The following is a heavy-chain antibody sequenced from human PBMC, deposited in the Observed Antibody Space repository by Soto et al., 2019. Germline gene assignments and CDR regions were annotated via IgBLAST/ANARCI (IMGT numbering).Heavy chain of an antibody. CDR3: VKGFTMVRGGMDV. CDR1: GFTFSSYS. J-gene: IGHJ6*02. D-gene: IGHD3-10*01. CDR2: ISSSSSYI. Sequence: GGSLRLSCAASGFTFSSYSMNWVRQAPGKGLEWVSSISSSSSYIYYADSVKGRFTISRDNSKNTLYLQMSSLRAEDTAVYYCVKGFTMVRGGMDVWGQGTTVTVSS. V-gene: IGHV3-21*01.